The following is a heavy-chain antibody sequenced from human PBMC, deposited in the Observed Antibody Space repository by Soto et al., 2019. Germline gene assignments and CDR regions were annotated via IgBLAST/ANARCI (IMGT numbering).Heavy chain of an antibody. CDR1: GYTLTELS. V-gene: IGHV1-24*01. CDR2: FDPEDGET. D-gene: IGHD3-22*01. CDR3: ATGPAVGITMIVVSRDNDAFDI. J-gene: IGHJ3*02. Sequence: GASVKVSCKVSGYTLTELSMHWVRQAPGKGLEWMGGFDPEDGETIYAQKFQGRVTMTEDTSTDTAYMELSSLRSEDTAVYYCATGPAVGITMIVVSRDNDAFDIWGQGTMVTVSS.